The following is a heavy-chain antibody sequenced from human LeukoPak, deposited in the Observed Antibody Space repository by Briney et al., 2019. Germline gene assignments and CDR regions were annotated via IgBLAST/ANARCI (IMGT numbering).Heavy chain of an antibody. D-gene: IGHD5-12*01. Sequence: SETLSLTCTVPGGSVTSGSYYWRWIRQPPGKGLEWIGYIYYSGSTNYNPSLKSRVTISVDTSKNQFSLKLNSVTAADTAVYYCARDGGYYSGYAFFDYWGQGTLVTVSS. V-gene: IGHV4-61*01. CDR2: IYYSGST. CDR3: ARDGGYYSGYAFFDY. CDR1: GGSVTSGSYY. J-gene: IGHJ4*02.